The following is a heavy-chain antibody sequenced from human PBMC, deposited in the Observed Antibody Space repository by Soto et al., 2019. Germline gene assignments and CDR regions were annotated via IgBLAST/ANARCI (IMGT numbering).Heavy chain of an antibody. D-gene: IGHD6-13*01. J-gene: IGHJ6*02. Sequence: PSETLSLTCAVYGGSFSGYYWSWIRQPPGKGLEWIGEINHSGSTNYNPSLKSRVTISVDTSKNQFSLKLSSVTAADTAVYYCARGQFHGYCSSWYGGYYYYGMDVWGHGTTVTVSS. V-gene: IGHV4-34*01. CDR3: ARGQFHGYCSSWYGGYYYYGMDV. CDR2: INHSGST. CDR1: GGSFSGYY.